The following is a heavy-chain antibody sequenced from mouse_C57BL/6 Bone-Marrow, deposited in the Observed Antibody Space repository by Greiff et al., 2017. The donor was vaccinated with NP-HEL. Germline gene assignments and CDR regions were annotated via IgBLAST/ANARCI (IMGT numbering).Heavy chain of an antibody. Sequence: VQLQQSGAELVRPGASVKLSCTASGFNIKDDYMHWVKQRPEQGLAWIGWLDPENGDTEYASKFQGKATITADKSSNTAYLQLSSLTSEDTAVYYCTNYYGSPLVDYWCQGTTLTVSS. CDR3: TNYYGSPLVDY. J-gene: IGHJ2*01. V-gene: IGHV14-4*01. CDR2: LDPENGDT. D-gene: IGHD1-1*01. CDR1: GFNIKDDY.